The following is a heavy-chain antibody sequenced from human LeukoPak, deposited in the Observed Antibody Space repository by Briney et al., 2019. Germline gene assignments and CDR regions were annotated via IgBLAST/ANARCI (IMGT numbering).Heavy chain of an antibody. D-gene: IGHD1-1*01. CDR1: GYTLTELS. Sequence: ASVKVSCKVSGYTLTELSMHWVRQAPGKGLEWMGGFDPVDGETIYAQKFQGRVTITADESTNTAYMELSSLKSDDTAVYYCAREKNFLSDTTGSDVFDVWGQGTVVTVSS. V-gene: IGHV1-24*01. CDR2: FDPVDGET. J-gene: IGHJ3*01. CDR3: AREKNFLSDTTGSDVFDV.